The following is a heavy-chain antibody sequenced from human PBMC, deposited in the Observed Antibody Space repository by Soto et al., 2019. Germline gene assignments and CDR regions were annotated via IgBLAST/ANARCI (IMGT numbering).Heavy chain of an antibody. Sequence: SVKVSCKASGGTFSSYAISWVRQAPGQGLEWMGGIIPIFGTANYAQRFQGRVTITADESTSTAYMELSSLRSEDTAVYYCAREERLGYYDSSGYFGYWGQGTLVTVSS. D-gene: IGHD3-22*01. CDR3: AREERLGYYDSSGYFGY. CDR2: IIPIFGTA. V-gene: IGHV1-69*13. CDR1: GGTFSSYA. J-gene: IGHJ4*02.